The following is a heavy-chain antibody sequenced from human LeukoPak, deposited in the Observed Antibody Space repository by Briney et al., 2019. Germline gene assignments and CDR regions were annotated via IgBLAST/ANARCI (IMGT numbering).Heavy chain of an antibody. CDR3: ARRRDYFDY. J-gene: IGHJ4*02. V-gene: IGHV3-11*01. CDR1: GFDLSDYY. Sequence: TGGSLRLSCVVSGFDLSDYYMSWIRQAPGKGLEWISYISSSGGNIYFADAVKGRFTMFRDNARGSLYLQMNSLRADDTAIYYCARRRDYFDYWGQGTLVTVSS. CDR2: ISSSGGNI.